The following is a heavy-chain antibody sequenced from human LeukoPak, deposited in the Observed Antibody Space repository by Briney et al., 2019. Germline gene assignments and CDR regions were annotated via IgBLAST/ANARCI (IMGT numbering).Heavy chain of an antibody. J-gene: IGHJ3*02. D-gene: IGHD1-26*01. CDR1: GGTFSSYA. CDR2: FDPEDGET. CDR3: ATAYYTAAGDAFDI. V-gene: IGHV1-24*01. Sequence: GASVKVSCKASGGTFSSYAISWVRQAPGQGLEWMGGFDPEDGETIYAQKFQGRVTMTEDASTDTAYMELSSLRSEDTAVYYCATAYYTAAGDAFDIWGQGTMVTVSS.